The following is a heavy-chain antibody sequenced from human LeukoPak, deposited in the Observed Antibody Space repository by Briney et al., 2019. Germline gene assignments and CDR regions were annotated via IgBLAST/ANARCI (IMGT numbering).Heavy chain of an antibody. D-gene: IGHD5/OR15-5a*01. CDR3: AKGGSVTAPDDAFDV. Sequence: LSGGSLRLSCAASGFTVSSNYMSWVRQAPGKGLEWVSVISGSGGSPYYADSVKGRFTISRDNSKNTLYLQMNSLRAEDMGVYYCAKGGSVTAPDDAFDVWGQGTMVTVSS. CDR2: ISGSGGSP. J-gene: IGHJ3*01. CDR1: GFTVSSNY. V-gene: IGHV3-23*01.